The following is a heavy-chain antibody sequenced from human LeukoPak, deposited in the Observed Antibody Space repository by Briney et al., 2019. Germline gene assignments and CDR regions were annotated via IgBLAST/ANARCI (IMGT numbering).Heavy chain of an antibody. CDR2: ISYDGSDQ. D-gene: IGHD2-8*01. Sequence: GGSLRLSCAASGFTFSSYGMNWVRQAPGKGLEWMAAISYDGSDQFYADSVWGRFTISRDNSKNTLYLQMSSLRGEDTAVYYCAKGQGLYAPLRNYGMDVWGQGTTVTVSS. CDR3: AKGQGLYAPLRNYGMDV. J-gene: IGHJ6*02. V-gene: IGHV3-30*18. CDR1: GFTFSSYG.